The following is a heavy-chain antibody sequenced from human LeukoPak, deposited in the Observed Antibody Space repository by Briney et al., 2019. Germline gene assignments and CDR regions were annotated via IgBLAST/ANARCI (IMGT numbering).Heavy chain of an antibody. J-gene: IGHJ6*04. D-gene: IGHD3-10*02. Sequence: QSGGSLRLACAASGFTFSSYEMNWVSQDPGKGLELVSYISSSGSTIYYADSVKGRFTISRDNAKNSLYLQMNSLRAEDTAVYYCAELSITMIGGVWGKGTTVTISS. CDR1: GFTFSSYE. V-gene: IGHV3-48*03. CDR2: ISSSGSTI. CDR3: AELSITMIGGV.